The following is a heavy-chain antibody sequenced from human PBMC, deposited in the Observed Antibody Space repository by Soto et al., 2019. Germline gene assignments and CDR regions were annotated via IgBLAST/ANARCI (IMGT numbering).Heavy chain of an antibody. V-gene: IGHV1-24*01. CDR2: FDPEDGET. D-gene: IGHD5-12*01. CDR1: GYTLTELS. Sequence: EASVKVSCKVSGYTLTELSMHWVRQAPGKGLEWMGGFDPEDGETIYAQKFQGRVTMTEDTSTDTAYMELSSLRSEDTAVYYCATDPGDGYNYRWFDPWGQGTLVTVSS. J-gene: IGHJ5*02. CDR3: ATDPGDGYNYRWFDP.